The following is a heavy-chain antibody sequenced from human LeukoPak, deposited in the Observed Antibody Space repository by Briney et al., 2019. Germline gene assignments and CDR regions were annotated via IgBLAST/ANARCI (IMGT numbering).Heavy chain of an antibody. V-gene: IGHV3-21*01. CDR3: ARDKYGDYLLDAFDI. CDR2: ISSSSSYI. D-gene: IGHD4-17*01. CDR1: GFTFSSYS. J-gene: IGHJ3*02. Sequence: GGSLRLSCAASGFTFSSYSMNWVRQAPGKGLEWVSSISSSSSYIYYADSVKGRFTISRDNAKNSLYLQMNSLRAEDTAVYYCARDKYGDYLLDAFDIWGQGTMVTVSS.